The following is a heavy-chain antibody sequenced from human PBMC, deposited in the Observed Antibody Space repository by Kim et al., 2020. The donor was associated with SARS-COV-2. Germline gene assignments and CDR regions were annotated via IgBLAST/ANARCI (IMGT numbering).Heavy chain of an antibody. Sequence: GGSLRLSCAASGFTFSSYGMHWVRQAPGKGLEWVAVIWYDGSNKYYADSVKGRFTISRDNSKNTLYLQMNSLRAEDTAVYYCARESTGILWFGEFPHDAFDIWGQGTMVTVSS. V-gene: IGHV3-33*08. CDR3: ARESTGILWFGEFPHDAFDI. CDR1: GFTFSSYG. J-gene: IGHJ3*02. D-gene: IGHD3-10*01. CDR2: IWYDGSNK.